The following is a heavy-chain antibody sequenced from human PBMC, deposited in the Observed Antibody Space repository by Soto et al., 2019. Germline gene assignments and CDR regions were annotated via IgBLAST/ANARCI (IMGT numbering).Heavy chain of an antibody. D-gene: IGHD6-13*01. Sequence: ASVKVSCKASGYTFTSYYMHWVRQAPGQGLEWMGIINPSGGSTSYAQKFQGRVTMTRDTSTSTVYMELSSLRSEDTAVYYCARDLIAAVCLTEGYSCGMDVWGQGTMLTVSS. CDR2: INPSGGST. J-gene: IGHJ6*02. CDR3: ARDLIAAVCLTEGYSCGMDV. V-gene: IGHV1-46*01. CDR1: GYTFTSYY.